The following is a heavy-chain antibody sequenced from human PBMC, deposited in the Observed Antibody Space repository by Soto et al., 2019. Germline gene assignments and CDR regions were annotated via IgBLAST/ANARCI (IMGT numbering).Heavy chain of an antibody. J-gene: IGHJ4*02. CDR3: AREPGDDYGDYGLDY. CDR2: ISSSGSTI. Sequence: PGGSLRLSCAASGSTFSSYEMNWVRQAPGKGLEWVSYISSSGSTIYYADSVKGRFTISRDNAKNSLYLQMNSLRAEDTAVYYCAREPGDDYGDYGLDYWGQGTLVTVSS. D-gene: IGHD4-17*01. V-gene: IGHV3-48*03. CDR1: GSTFSSYE.